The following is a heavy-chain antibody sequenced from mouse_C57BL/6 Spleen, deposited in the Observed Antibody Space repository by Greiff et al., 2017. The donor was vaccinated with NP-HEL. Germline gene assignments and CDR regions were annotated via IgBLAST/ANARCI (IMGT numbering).Heavy chain of an antibody. CDR2: IRLKSDNYAT. D-gene: IGHD6-1*01. CDR3: TDSPSFYFDY. J-gene: IGHJ2*01. V-gene: IGHV6-3*01. CDR1: GFTFSNYW. Sequence: EVQLQESGGGLVQPGGSMKLSCVASGFTFSNYWMNWVRQSPEKGLEWVAQIRLKSDNYATHYAESVKGRFTISRDDSKSSVYLQMNNLRAEDTGIYYCTDSPSFYFDYWGQGTTLTVSS.